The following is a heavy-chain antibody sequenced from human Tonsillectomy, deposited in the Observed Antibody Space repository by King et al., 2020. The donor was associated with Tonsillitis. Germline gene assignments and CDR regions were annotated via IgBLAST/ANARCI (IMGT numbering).Heavy chain of an antibody. J-gene: IGHJ3*01. CDR2: ISWNSGSI. CDR1: GFTFDDYA. Sequence: VQLVESGGGLVQPGRSLRLSCAASGFTFDDYAMHWVRQAPGKGLEWVSGISWNSGSIGYADSVKGRFTISRDNAKNSLYLQMNSLRAEDTALYYCAKDVIPYYYDSSGYDVWGQGTMVTVSS. V-gene: IGHV3-9*01. CDR3: AKDVIPYYYDSSGYDV. D-gene: IGHD3-22*01.